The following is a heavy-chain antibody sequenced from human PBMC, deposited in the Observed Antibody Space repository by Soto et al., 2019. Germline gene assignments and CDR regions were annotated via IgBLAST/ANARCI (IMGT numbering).Heavy chain of an antibody. Sequence: QVQLVESGGGVVLPGGSLRLSCATSGFAFSSYGMHWVRQAPGKGMEWVAVVRFDAINKYYADSVKGRFTISRDNSKSMVYLQMTSLRPDDTAVYYCAKLPNCGGDCYFDYWGQETLVTVSS. CDR1: GFAFSSYG. CDR3: AKLPNCGGDCYFDY. CDR2: VRFDAINK. J-gene: IGHJ4*02. D-gene: IGHD2-21*02. V-gene: IGHV3-30*02.